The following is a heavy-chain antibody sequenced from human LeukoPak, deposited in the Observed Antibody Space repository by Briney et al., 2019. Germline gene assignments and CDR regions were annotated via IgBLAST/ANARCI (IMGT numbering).Heavy chain of an antibody. V-gene: IGHV3-30-3*01. CDR2: ISYDGSNK. CDR3: SKEDVLIVGAPSEY. J-gene: IGHJ4*02. CDR1: GFTFSSYA. D-gene: IGHD1-26*01. Sequence: PGRSLRLSCAASGFTFSSYAMHWVRQAPGKGLAWVAVISYDGSNKYYEDSVKGRFTISRDNSKNTLYLQMNSLRAEDTAVYYCSKEDVLIVGAPSEYWGQGTLVTVSS.